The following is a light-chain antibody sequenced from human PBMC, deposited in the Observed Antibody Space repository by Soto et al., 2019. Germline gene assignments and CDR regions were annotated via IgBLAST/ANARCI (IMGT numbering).Light chain of an antibody. Sequence: DIQMTKTPSALSGSVGDRGTSTCRASQSISAWLAWYQQKPGKAPNLLIYRASSLEIGVPSRFSGSGAGTEFTLTINNLQPDDYATYYCQQYNSDSRTFGQGTKVDIK. J-gene: IGKJ1*01. CDR2: RAS. V-gene: IGKV1-5*03. CDR3: QQYNSDSRT. CDR1: QSISAW.